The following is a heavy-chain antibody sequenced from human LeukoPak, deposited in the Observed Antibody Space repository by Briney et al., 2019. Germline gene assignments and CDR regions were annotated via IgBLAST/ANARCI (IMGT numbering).Heavy chain of an antibody. J-gene: IGHJ4*02. CDR3: AKARYCSTTSCSWDY. D-gene: IGHD2-2*01. Sequence: RSLRLSCAASGFTFDDYAMHWVRQAPGKGLEWVSGISWNSGSIVYADSVKGRFTISRDNAKNSLYMQMNSLRAEDMALYYCAKARYCSTTSCSWDYWGQGTLVTVSS. CDR1: GFTFDDYA. CDR2: ISWNSGSI. V-gene: IGHV3-9*03.